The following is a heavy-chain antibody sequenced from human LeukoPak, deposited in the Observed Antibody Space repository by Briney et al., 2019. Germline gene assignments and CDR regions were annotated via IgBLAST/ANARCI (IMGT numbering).Heavy chain of an antibody. CDR1: GFTFSSYS. Sequence: GGSLRLSCAASGFTFSSYSMNWVRQAPGKGLEWVSVIYSGGSTYYADSVKGRFTISRDNSKNTLYLQMNSLRAEDTAVYYCARHRLLWFGELDYWGQGTLVTVSS. D-gene: IGHD3-10*01. CDR2: IYSGGST. V-gene: IGHV3-66*04. CDR3: ARHRLLWFGELDY. J-gene: IGHJ4*02.